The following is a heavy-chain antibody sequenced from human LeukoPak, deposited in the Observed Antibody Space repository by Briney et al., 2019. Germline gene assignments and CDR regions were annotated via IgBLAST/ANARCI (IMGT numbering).Heavy chain of an antibody. CDR1: GGSISNFY. CDR3: TRDRELGY. Sequence: SETLSLTCTVSGGSISNFYWGWIRQPPGKGLEWIGWSYERGSTSYNPSHKRRVAISVDTSKNQFSLKLSSVTAADTAVYYCTRDRELGYWGQGTLVTVSS. D-gene: IGHD1-1*01. CDR2: SYERGST. V-gene: IGHV4-59*01. J-gene: IGHJ4*02.